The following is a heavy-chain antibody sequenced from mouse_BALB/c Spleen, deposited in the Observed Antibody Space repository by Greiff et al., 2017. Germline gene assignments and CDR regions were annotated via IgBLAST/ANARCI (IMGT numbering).Heavy chain of an antibody. CDR2: INPSTGYT. Sequence: VQLQQSGAELAKPGASVKMSCKASGYTFTSYWMHWVNQRPGPGLEWIGYINPSTGYTEYNQKFKDKATLTADKSSSSAYMQLSSLTSEDSAVYYGSKSLIRLRYYFDYWGQGTTLTVSS. CDR3: SKSLIRLRYYFDY. D-gene: IGHD1-2*01. V-gene: IGHV1-7*01. J-gene: IGHJ2*01. CDR1: GYTFTSYW.